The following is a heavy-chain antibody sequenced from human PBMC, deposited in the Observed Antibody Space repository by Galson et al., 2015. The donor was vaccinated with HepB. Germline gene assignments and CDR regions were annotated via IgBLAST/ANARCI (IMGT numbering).Heavy chain of an antibody. CDR2: ISGGGDST. V-gene: IGHV3-23*01. D-gene: IGHD2-2*01. J-gene: IGHJ4*02. Sequence: SLRLSCAASGFTFSSYAMSWVRQAPGKGLEWVSGISGGGDSTNYADSVKGRFTISRDNSKNTLYLQMNSLRAEDTAIYYCAKDFDVVVEPAAPPSGSFDYWGQGTPVTVSS. CDR3: AKDFDVVVEPAAPPSGSFDY. CDR1: GFTFSSYA.